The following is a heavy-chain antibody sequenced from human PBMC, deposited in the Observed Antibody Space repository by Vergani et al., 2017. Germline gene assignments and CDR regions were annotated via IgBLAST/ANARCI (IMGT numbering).Heavy chain of an antibody. CDR2: INPSGGST. V-gene: IGHV1-46*03. CDR3: ATVGSSSGLLGY. Sequence: QVQLVQSGAEVKKPGASVTVSCKDSGYTFTGYYMHWVRQAPGQGLEWMGIINPSGGSTSYAQKFKGRVTMTRDMSTSTVYMELSSLRSEDTAVYYCATVGSSSGLLGYWGQGTLVTVSS. CDR1: GYTFTGYY. D-gene: IGHD6-6*01. J-gene: IGHJ4*02.